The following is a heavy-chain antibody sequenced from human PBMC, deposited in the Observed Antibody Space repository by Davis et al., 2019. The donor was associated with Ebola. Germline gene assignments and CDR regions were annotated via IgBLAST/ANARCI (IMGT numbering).Heavy chain of an antibody. CDR1: GYSFTDDG. CDR3: ASYSSASVHYYYGMDV. CDR2: IIPIFGTA. J-gene: IGHJ6*02. Sequence: AASVKVSCTASGYSFTDDGISWVRQAPGQGLEWMGGIIPIFGTANYAQKFQGRVTITADESTSTAYMELSSLRSEDTAVYYCASYSSASVHYYYGMDVWGQGTTVTVSS. V-gene: IGHV1-69*13. D-gene: IGHD6-6*01.